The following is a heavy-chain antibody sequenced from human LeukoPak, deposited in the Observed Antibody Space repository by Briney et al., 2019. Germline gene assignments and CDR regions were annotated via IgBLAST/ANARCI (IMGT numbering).Heavy chain of an antibody. CDR2: ISSSSSTI. D-gene: IGHD5-12*01. CDR3: ARDRGPLDY. CDR1: GGSLSGYY. V-gene: IGHV3-11*04. Sequence: PSETPSLTCAVYGGSLSGYYWSWIRQAPGKGLEWVSYISSSSSTIYYADSVKGRFTISRDNAKNSLYLQMNSLTAEDTAVYYCARDRGPLDYWGQGTLVTVSS. J-gene: IGHJ4*02.